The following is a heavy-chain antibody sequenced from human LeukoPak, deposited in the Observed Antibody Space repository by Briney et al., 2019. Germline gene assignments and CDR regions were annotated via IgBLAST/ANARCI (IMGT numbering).Heavy chain of an antibody. V-gene: IGHV1-69*02. J-gene: IGHJ4*02. CDR1: GGTFSSYT. D-gene: IGHD6-19*01. CDR2: IIPILGIA. Sequence: ASVKVSCKASGGTFSSYTISWVRQAPGQGLEWMGRIIPILGIANYTQKFQGRVTMTADKSTSTAYMELSSLRSEDTAVYYCARAAIAVSAPSDYWGQGTMVTVSS. CDR3: ARAAIAVSAPSDY.